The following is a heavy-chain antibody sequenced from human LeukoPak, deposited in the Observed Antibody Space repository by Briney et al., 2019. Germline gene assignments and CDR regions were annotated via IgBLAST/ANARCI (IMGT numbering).Heavy chain of an antibody. V-gene: IGHV3-30-3*01. D-gene: IGHD1-26*01. CDR1: GFTFSSYA. Sequence: PGRSLRLSCAASGFTFSSYAMHWVRQAPGKGLEWVAVISYDGSNKYYADSVKGRFTISRDNSKNTLYLQMNSLRAEDTAVYYCAKDGSDIYVRGAFDIWGQGTMVTVSS. CDR3: AKDGSDIYVRGAFDI. J-gene: IGHJ3*02. CDR2: ISYDGSNK.